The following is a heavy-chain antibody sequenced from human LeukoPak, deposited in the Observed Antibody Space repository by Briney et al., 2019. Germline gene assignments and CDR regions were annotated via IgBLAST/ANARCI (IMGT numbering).Heavy chain of an antibody. CDR2: INHSGST. J-gene: IGHJ5*02. CDR3: ARVAVALLWFGELLAKGWFDP. CDR1: GGSFSDYY. V-gene: IGHV4-34*01. Sequence: SETLSLTCAVYGGSFSDYYWTCIRQPPGKGLEWIGEINHSGSTNYNPSLKSRVTISVDTSKNQFSLKMNSVTAADTAVYYCARVAVALLWFGELLAKGWFDPWGQGTLVTVSS. D-gene: IGHD3-10*01.